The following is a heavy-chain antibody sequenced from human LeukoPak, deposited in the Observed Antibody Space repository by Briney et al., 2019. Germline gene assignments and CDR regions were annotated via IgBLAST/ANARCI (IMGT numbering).Heavy chain of an antibody. CDR2: IHYDVNT. D-gene: IGHD6-13*01. CDR3: ARQSSPIIPTAEWGGSWFDY. CDR1: GGSIRGSNYY. V-gene: IGHV4-39*01. J-gene: IGHJ4*02. Sequence: SATLSLTCTVSGGSIRGSNYYWGWVRQAPGKGLEWIGTIHYDVNTYYNPSLKSRVTTSVDTSKSQFSLHVNSVTAADTAVYYCARQSSPIIPTAEWGGSWFDYWGQGSLVIVSS.